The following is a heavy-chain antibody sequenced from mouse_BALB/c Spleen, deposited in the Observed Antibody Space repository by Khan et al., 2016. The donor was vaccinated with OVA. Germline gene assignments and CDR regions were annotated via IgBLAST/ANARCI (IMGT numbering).Heavy chain of an antibody. CDR2: IWAGGST. Sequence: VQLQQSGPGLVAPSQCLSITCTVSGFSLTSYCVHWVRQPPGKGLEWLGVIWAGGSTNYYSALLSRLSISKDTSKSQVFLKMNSLQTYDTAMYYCARLEDIWGQGTTLTVSS. CDR1: GFSLTSYC. V-gene: IGHV2-9*02. CDR3: ARLEDI. D-gene: IGHD1-3*01. J-gene: IGHJ2*01.